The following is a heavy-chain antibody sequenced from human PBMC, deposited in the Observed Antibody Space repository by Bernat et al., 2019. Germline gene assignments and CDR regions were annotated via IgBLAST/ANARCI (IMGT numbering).Heavy chain of an antibody. D-gene: IGHD3-10*02. CDR2: ISGSGGST. CDR3: AKDSSKDYYVGDDFDI. J-gene: IGHJ3*02. CDR1: GFTFSSYA. V-gene: IGHV3-23*01. Sequence: EVQRLESGGGLVQPVGSLRLSCAASGFTFSSYAMSWVRQAPGKGLEWVSAISGSGGSTYYADSVKGRFTISRDNSKKTLYLQMNSLRAEDTAVYYCAKDSSKDYYVGDDFDIWGQGTMVTVSS.